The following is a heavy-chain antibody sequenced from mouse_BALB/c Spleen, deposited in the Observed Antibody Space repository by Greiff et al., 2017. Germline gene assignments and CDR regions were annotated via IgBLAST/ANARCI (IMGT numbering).Heavy chain of an antibody. V-gene: IGHV1-5*01. CDR1: GYTFTSYW. J-gene: IGHJ3*01. D-gene: IGHD2-2*01. Sequence: DVKLQESGTVLARPGASVKMSCKASGYTFTSYWMHWVKQRPGQGLEWIGAIYPGNSDTSYNQKFKGKAKLTAVTSTSTAYKELSSLTNEDSAVYYCTHFYYGYEGFAYWGQGTLVTVSA. CDR2: IYPGNSDT. CDR3: THFYYGYEGFAY.